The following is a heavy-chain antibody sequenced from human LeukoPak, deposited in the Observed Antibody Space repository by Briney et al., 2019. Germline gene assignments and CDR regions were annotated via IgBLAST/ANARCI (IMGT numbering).Heavy chain of an antibody. V-gene: IGHV3-21*01. CDR2: ISSSSSYI. J-gene: IGHJ6*02. CDR1: GFTFSSYS. CDR3: EQETAYDMDV. Sequence: PGVSLRLSCAASGFTFSSYSMNWVRQAPGKGLEWVSSISSSSSYIYYADSVKGRFTISRDNAKNSLYLQMNSLRAEDTAVYFCEQETAYDMDVWGQGTTVTVSS.